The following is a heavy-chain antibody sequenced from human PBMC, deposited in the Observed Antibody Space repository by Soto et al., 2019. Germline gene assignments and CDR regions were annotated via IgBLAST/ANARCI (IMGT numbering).Heavy chain of an antibody. CDR3: ARPKGTTKSENWFDP. CDR2: ISTYTGDT. CDR1: GYTFCTYD. J-gene: IGHJ5*02. V-gene: IGHV1-18*01. D-gene: IGHD3-3*01. Sequence: QVHLVQSGVEVKTPGASVKVSCQASGYTFCTYDISWVRQAPGQGLEWMGWISTYTGDTKYAQKFQGKVTMTTDTSTTTAYLELRRLSSDATAIYYCARPKGTTKSENWFDPWGQGTLVTVSS.